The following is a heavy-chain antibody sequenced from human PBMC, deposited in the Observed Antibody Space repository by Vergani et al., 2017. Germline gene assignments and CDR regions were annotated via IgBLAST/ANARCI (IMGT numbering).Heavy chain of an antibody. CDR2: ISSSSSTI. D-gene: IGHD3-10*01. CDR1: GFTFSNYR. CDR3: ARDYYGSGSYYQYNWFDP. J-gene: IGHJ5*02. V-gene: IGHV3-48*04. Sequence: EVQLVESGGGLVQPGGSLRLSCAASGFTFSNYRMNWVRQAPGKGLEWVSYISSSSSTIYYADSVKGRFTISRDNAKNSLYLQMNSLRAEDTAVYYCARDYYGSGSYYQYNWFDPWGQGTLVTVSS.